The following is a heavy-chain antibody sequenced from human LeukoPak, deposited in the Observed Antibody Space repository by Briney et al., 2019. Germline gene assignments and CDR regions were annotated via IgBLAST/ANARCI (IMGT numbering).Heavy chain of an antibody. CDR2: INPNSGDT. J-gene: IGHJ4*02. D-gene: IGHD3-16*01. CDR3: ARVRYRLAETYIDY. Sequence: ASVTVSFKASGYIFTVYYMHWVRQAPGQGLEWMGWINPNSGDTNYAQKLQGRVTMTRDTSIRTAYMELSRLRSDDTAVYCCARVRYRLAETYIDYWGQGTLVTVCS. V-gene: IGHV1-2*02. CDR1: GYIFTVYY.